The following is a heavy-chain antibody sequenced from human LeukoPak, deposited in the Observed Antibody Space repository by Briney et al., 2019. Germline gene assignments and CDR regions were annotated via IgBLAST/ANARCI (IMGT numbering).Heavy chain of an antibody. D-gene: IGHD6-13*01. Sequence: ASVKVSCKASGYTFTSYYMHWVRQAPGQGLEWMGIINPSGGSTSYAQKFQGRATMTRDTSTSTVYMELSSLRSEDTAVYYCASQYSSSWATGYWGQGTLVTVSS. J-gene: IGHJ4*02. CDR1: GYTFTSYY. V-gene: IGHV1-46*01. CDR2: INPSGGST. CDR3: ASQYSSSWATGY.